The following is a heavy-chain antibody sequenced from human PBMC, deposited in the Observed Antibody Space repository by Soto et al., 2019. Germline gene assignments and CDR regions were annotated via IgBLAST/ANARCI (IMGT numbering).Heavy chain of an antibody. Sequence: QLQLQESGPGLVKPSETLSLTCTVSGGSISSSSYYWGWIRQPPGKGLEWIGSIYYSGSTYYNPSLKSRVTISVDTSKNQFSLKLSSVTAADTAVYYCARRIRITIFGDTYYGMDVWGQGTTVTVSS. CDR3: ARRIRITIFGDTYYGMDV. J-gene: IGHJ6*02. CDR2: IYYSGST. D-gene: IGHD3-3*01. V-gene: IGHV4-39*01. CDR1: GGSISSSSYY.